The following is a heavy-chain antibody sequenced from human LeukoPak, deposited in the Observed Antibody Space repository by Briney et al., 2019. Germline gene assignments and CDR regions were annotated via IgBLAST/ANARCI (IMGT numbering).Heavy chain of an antibody. Sequence: SETLSLTCAVYGESFSGYYWSWIRHPPGKGLEWIGEINHSGSTNYNPSLNSRVTISVDTSKNQFSLKLSSVTAADTAVYYCASTYIVAPGYWGQGTLVTVSS. D-gene: IGHD2-15*01. J-gene: IGHJ4*02. CDR3: ASTYIVAPGY. V-gene: IGHV4-34*01. CDR1: GESFSGYY. CDR2: INHSGST.